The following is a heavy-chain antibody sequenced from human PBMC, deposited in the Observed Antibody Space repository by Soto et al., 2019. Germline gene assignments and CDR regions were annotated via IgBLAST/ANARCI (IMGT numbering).Heavy chain of an antibody. V-gene: IGHV1-3*01. J-gene: IGHJ4*02. Sequence: ASVKVSCKASGYTFTTYPMHWVRQAPGQRLEWMGWINAGNGNTKYSQKFQGRITITRDTSASTAYLELSSLRSEDTAVYYCARDFEWVAGKNSFDYWGQGTLVTVS. D-gene: IGHD6-19*01. CDR1: GYTFTTYP. CDR2: INAGNGNT. CDR3: ARDFEWVAGKNSFDY.